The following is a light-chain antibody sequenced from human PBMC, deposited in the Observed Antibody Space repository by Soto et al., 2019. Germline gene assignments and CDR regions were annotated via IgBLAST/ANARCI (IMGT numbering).Light chain of an antibody. Sequence: EIVLTQSPGTLSLSPGERATLSCRASQSVIYLAWYQQKPGQAPRLLFYGASNRATCIPGIFSGSRSVTDFTLTISRMEPEDSAVYYCHQYGIVPWPFGQETKVEIK. CDR1: QSVIY. J-gene: IGKJ1*01. CDR2: GAS. V-gene: IGKV3-20*01. CDR3: HQYGIVPWP.